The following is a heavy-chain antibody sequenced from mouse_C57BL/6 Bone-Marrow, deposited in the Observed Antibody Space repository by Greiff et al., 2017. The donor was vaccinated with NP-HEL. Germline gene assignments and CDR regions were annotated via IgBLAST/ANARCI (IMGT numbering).Heavy chain of an antibody. CDR1: GYTFTSYG. J-gene: IGHJ3*01. CDR3: AREIGYVYASFAY. V-gene: IGHV1-81*01. CDR2: IYPRSGNT. D-gene: IGHD2-2*01. Sequence: QVHVKQSGAELARPGASVKLSCKASGYTFTSYGISWVKQRTGQGLEWIGEIYPRSGNTYYNEKFKGKATLTADKSSSTAYMELRSLTSEDSAVYCVAREIGYVYASFAYWGQGTLVTVSA.